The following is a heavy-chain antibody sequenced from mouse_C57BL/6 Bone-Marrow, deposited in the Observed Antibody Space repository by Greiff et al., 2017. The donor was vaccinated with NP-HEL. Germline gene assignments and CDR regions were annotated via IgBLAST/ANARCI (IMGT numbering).Heavy chain of an antibody. D-gene: IGHD1-1*01. CDR1: GYAFSSSW. CDR2: IYPGDGDT. Sequence: VKLQESGPELVKPGASVKISCKASGYAFSSSWMNWVKQRPGKGLEWIGRIYPGDGDTNYNGKFKGKATLTADKSSSTAYMQLSSLTSEDSAVYFCARGIITTVVANSPYYYAMDYWGQGTSVTVSS. V-gene: IGHV1-82*01. CDR3: ARGIITTVVANSPYYYAMDY. J-gene: IGHJ4*01.